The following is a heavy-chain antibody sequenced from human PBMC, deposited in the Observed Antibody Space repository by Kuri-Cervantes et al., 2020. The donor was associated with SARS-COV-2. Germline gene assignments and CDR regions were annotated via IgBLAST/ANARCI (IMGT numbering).Heavy chain of an antibody. Sequence: GGSLRLFCAASGLTFSSYGFHWVRQAPGKGLEWVATITYDGRKKYYGDSVKGRFTISRDNSKSTLFLQINSLRADDTAFYYCVKTCGYDSRGLDYWGQGTLVTVSS. D-gene: IGHD5-12*01. CDR3: VKTCGYDSRGLDY. CDR1: GLTFSSYG. V-gene: IGHV3-30*18. J-gene: IGHJ4*02. CDR2: ITYDGRKK.